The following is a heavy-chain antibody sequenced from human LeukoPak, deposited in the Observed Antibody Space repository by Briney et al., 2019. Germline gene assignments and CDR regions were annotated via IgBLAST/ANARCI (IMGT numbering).Heavy chain of an antibody. Sequence: PGRSLRLSCAASGFTFDNYAMHWVRHAPGKGLEWLSIISWNSGYIGYADSVKGGFTISRDNAKKSLDLQMNSLRAEDTAFYYCAKVRGTYSSGYFFDYWGQGTLVTVSS. CDR3: AKVRGTYSSGYFFDY. CDR1: GFTFDNYA. D-gene: IGHD6-19*01. V-gene: IGHV3-9*01. J-gene: IGHJ4*02. CDR2: ISWNSGYI.